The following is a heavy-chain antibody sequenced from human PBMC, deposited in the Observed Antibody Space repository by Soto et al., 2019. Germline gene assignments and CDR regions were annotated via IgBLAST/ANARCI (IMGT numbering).Heavy chain of an antibody. V-gene: IGHV3-23*01. Sequence: EVQLLESGGGLVQPGGSLRLSCAASGFSFSTNAMSWVRQAPGKGLEWVSGISASGGYTYYADSVEGQFTITRDNSKNTLYLQMNSLRAGDTAVYYCAKDFYSTSYSTSSFSAFDFWGQGTVVTVSS. CDR3: AKDFYSTSYSTSSFSAFDF. CDR1: GFSFSTNA. J-gene: IGHJ3*01. CDR2: ISASGGYT. D-gene: IGHD6-6*01.